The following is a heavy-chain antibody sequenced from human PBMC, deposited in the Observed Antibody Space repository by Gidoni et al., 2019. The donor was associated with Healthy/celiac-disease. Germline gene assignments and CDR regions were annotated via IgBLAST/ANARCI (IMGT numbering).Heavy chain of an antibody. CDR2: IIPIFGTA. J-gene: IGHJ5*02. CDR1: GGTFSSYA. D-gene: IGHD2-2*01. CDR3: ASTYCSSTSCYSSFDP. Sequence: QVQLVQSGAAVKKPGSSVKVSCKASGGTFSSYAISWVRQAPGQGLEWMGGIIPIFGTANYAQKFQGRVTITADKSTSTAYMELSSLRSEDTAVYYCASTYCSSTSCYSSFDPWGQGTLVTVSS. V-gene: IGHV1-69*06.